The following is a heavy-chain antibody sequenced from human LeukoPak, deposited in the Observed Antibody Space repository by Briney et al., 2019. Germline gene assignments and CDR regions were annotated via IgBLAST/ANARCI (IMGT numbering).Heavy chain of an antibody. J-gene: IGHJ3*02. CDR1: GGTFSTYA. CDR2: ISYGENPY. CDR3: ARNHFNQNVFDI. Sequence: SCKASGGTFSTYAIHWVRQAPGKGLEWVAIISYGENPYSYADSVQGRFTISRDNSQSTVHLQMNSLRPEDTAVYFCARNHFNQNVFDIWGQGTMVTVSS. D-gene: IGHD1-14*01. V-gene: IGHV3-30*01.